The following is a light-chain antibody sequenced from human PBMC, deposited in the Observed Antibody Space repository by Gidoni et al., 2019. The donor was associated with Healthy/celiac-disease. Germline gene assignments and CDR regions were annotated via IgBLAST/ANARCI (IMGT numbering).Light chain of an antibody. J-gene: IGLJ3*02. CDR2: RNN. CDR1: SSNIGSNY. Sequence: QSVLTQPPSASGSPGHTVTISCSGSSSNIGSNYVYWYQQLPGTAPKLLSYRNNQRPSGFPDRFSGSKAGTLASLAISGLRSEDEADYYCAAWDDSLSGWVFGGGTKLTVL. V-gene: IGLV1-47*01. CDR3: AAWDDSLSGWV.